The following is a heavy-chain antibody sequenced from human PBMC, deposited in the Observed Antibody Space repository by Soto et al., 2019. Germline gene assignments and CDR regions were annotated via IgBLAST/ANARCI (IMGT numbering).Heavy chain of an antibody. V-gene: IGHV5-51*01. J-gene: IGHJ6*02. CDR2: IYPGDSDT. CDR1: GYNFTNYW. Sequence: GESLKISCKGSGYNFTNYWIGWVRQMPGKGLESMGIIYPGDSDTRYSPSFQGQVTISADKSISTAYLQWSSLKASDTAMYYCAGGGVRGVVTRTRDYYGMAVWGQGTTVTVSS. CDR3: AGGGVRGVVTRTRDYYGMAV. D-gene: IGHD3-10*01.